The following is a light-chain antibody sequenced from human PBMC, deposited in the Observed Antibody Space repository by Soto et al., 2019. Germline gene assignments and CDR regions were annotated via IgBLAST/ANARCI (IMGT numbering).Light chain of an antibody. CDR3: ANSHPHLPMWT. V-gene: IGKV1-5*03. J-gene: IGKJ1*01. CDR2: EAS. Sequence: DIQLAQAPSTLSASVGDRITITCRATQSSNWLAWYQQKPGKAPKLLIFEASRLESGVPSRFSGSGSGTEFTLTISSLQFDDFLTYYCANSHPHLPMWTFGNGTPVHVK. CDR1: QSSNW.